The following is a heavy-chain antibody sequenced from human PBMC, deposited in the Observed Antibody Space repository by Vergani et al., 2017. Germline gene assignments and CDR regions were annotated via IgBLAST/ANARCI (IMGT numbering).Heavy chain of an antibody. CDR1: GGSFSDYTHY. Sequence: QVQLQESDPGLLKTSQTLSLTCTISGGSFSDYTHYWSWHWVRQPAGKGLDWIGRIFKSGDLNYNPSLETRLTMSVDTSKNQFALKLASLTAADTAVYYWARGDAMDVWGPGTTVIVSS. J-gene: IGHJ6*02. V-gene: IGHV4-61*02. CDR2: IFKSGDL. CDR3: ARGDAMDV.